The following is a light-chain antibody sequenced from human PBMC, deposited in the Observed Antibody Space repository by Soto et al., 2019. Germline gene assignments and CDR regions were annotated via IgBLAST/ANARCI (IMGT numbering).Light chain of an antibody. CDR2: GAS. CDR3: QKYDTTPLT. Sequence: DIQMTQSPSSLSASVGDTVTITCRASQGISNKLAWYQQKPGKAPKLLIYGASTLHTGVPTRFSGSESGTDFFLTISRLQPEDFATYYCQKYDTTPLTFGGGTKVEIK. CDR1: QGISNK. J-gene: IGKJ4*01. V-gene: IGKV1-27*01.